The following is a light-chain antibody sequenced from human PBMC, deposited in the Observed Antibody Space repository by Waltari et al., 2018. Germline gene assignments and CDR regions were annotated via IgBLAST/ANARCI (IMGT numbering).Light chain of an antibody. V-gene: IGLV1-40*01. CDR2: ANP. J-gene: IGLJ2*01. Sequence: QSVLTQPPSVSAAPGQRVPTSCPGSSANIRAGYDVQWYQHLPGAATELLIYANPKRPSGVPDRISASKSGTSASLAITGLQAADEAVYYCQSYDSSLSGVVFGGGTKLTVL. CDR3: QSYDSSLSGVV. CDR1: SANIRAGYD.